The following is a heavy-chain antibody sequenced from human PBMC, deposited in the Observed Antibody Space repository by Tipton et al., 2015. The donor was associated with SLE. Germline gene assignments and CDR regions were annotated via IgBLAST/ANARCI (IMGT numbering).Heavy chain of an antibody. CDR1: GFTFTSSA. D-gene: IGHD5-12*01. CDR2: IVVGSGYT. J-gene: IGHJ4*02. Sequence: QSGPEVKKPGTSVKVSCKASGFTFTSSAMQWVRQARGQRLEWIGWIVVGSGYTNYAQKYQERVTITRDMSTSTAYMELSSLRSEDTAVYYCAADRGSGDASGNFDYWGQGTLVTVSS. CDR3: AADRGSGDASGNFDY. V-gene: IGHV1-58*02.